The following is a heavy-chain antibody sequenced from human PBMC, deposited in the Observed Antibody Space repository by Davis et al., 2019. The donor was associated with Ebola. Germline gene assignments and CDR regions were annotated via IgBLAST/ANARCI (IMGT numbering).Heavy chain of an antibody. CDR2: IYPGDSDT. J-gene: IGHJ4*02. CDR1: GFSLTSDW. V-gene: IGHV5-51*01. CDR3: ARLQTARGIAAAGY. D-gene: IGHD6-13*01. Sequence: GESLKISCKGFGFSLTSDWVGWVRQLPGKGLEWMGLIYPGDSDTRYSPSFQGQVTISADKSIATAYLQWSSLKASDTAMYYCARLQTARGIAAAGYWGQGTLVTVSS.